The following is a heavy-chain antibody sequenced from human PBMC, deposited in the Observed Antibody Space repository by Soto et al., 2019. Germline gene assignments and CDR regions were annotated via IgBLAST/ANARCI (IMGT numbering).Heavy chain of an antibody. CDR3: ARGIATGQRDP. J-gene: IGHJ5*02. V-gene: IGHV1-3*01. CDR2: INPDNGNT. Sequence: QVQLVQSGAEVKKPGASVKISCKASGYTFTSYTMNWVRQAPGQRLEWMGWINPDNGNTKSSQKFQDRVIITKDTSASTAYMDLSSLRSEYTVVYYCARGIATGQRDPWGQGTLVTVSS. CDR1: GYTFTSYT. D-gene: IGHD2-15*01.